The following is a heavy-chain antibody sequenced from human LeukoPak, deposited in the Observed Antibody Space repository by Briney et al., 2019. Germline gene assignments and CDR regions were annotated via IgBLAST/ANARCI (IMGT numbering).Heavy chain of an antibody. J-gene: IGHJ4*02. Sequence: PGGSLRLSCAASGFTFSSYSMKWVRQAPGKGLEWVSYISSSSSTIYYTHSVKGRFTISTDNATNSLYLHMNRLRAKDTAAYYCARVGGYYGAGSYYNPFDYWGQGTLVTVSS. D-gene: IGHD3-10*01. V-gene: IGHV3-48*01. CDR1: GFTFSSYS. CDR3: ARVGGYYGAGSYYNPFDY. CDR2: ISSSSSTI.